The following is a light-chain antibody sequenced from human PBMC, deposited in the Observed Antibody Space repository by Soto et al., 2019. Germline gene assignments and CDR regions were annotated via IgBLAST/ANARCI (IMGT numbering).Light chain of an antibody. CDR2: EVS. CDR3: SSYTSSLTWV. CDR1: SSDVGGYNY. V-gene: IGLV2-14*01. J-gene: IGLJ3*02. Sequence: HSVLTQPASVSGSPGQSITISCTGSSSDVGGYNYVSWYQQYPGKAPQVLLYEVSNRPSGVSNRFSGSKSGNTASLTISGLQADDEADYYCSSYTSSLTWVFGGGTQLTVL.